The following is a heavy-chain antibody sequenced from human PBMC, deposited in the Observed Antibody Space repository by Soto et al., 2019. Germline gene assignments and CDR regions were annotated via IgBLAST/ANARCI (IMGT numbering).Heavy chain of an antibody. CDR2: IYYSGST. CDR1: GGSISSSSYY. Sequence: QLQLQESGPGLVKPSETLSLTCTVSGGSISSSSYYWGWIRQPPGKGLEWIGSIYYSGSTYYNPSLKSRVTISVDTSKNQSSLKLSSVTAADTAVYYCARRYSYGYYFDYWGQGTLVTVSS. D-gene: IGHD5-18*01. CDR3: ARRYSYGYYFDY. V-gene: IGHV4-39*01. J-gene: IGHJ4*02.